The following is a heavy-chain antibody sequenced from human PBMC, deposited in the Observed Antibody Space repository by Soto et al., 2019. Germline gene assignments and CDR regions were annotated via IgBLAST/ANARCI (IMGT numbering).Heavy chain of an antibody. CDR3: ARDSLSIQAAAGPPGVPMKYYFDY. V-gene: IGHV3-30-3*01. Sequence: SLRLSCAASGFTFSSYAMHWVRQAPGKGLEWVAVISYDGSNKYYADSVKGRFTISRDNSKNTLYLQMNSLRAEDTAVYYCARDSLSIQAAAGPPGVPMKYYFDYWGQGTLVTVSS. CDR2: ISYDGSNK. CDR1: GFTFSSYA. D-gene: IGHD6-13*01. J-gene: IGHJ4*02.